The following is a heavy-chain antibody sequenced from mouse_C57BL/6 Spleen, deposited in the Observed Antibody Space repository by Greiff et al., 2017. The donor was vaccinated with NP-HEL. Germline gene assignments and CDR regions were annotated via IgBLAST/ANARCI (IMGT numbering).Heavy chain of an antibody. V-gene: IGHV1-82*01. CDR2: IYPGDGDT. J-gene: IGHJ4*01. Sequence: VQLQESGPELVKPGASVKISCKASGYAFSSSWMNWVKQRPGKGLEWIGRIYPGDGDTNYNGKFKGKATLTADKTSSTAYMQLSSLTSEDSAVYFCASEGITTVVRAMDYWGQGTSVTVSS. CDR3: ASEGITTVVRAMDY. CDR1: GYAFSSSW. D-gene: IGHD1-1*01.